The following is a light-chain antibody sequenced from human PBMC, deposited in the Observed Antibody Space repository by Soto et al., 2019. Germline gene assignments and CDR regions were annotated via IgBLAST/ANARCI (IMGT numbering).Light chain of an antibody. CDR2: DVS. CDR3: SSYTSSSTLE. J-gene: IGLJ2*01. Sequence: QSALTQPASVSGSPGRSITISCTGTSSDVGGYNYVSWYQQHPGKAPKLMIYDVSNRPSGVSNRFSGSKSGNTASLTISGLQAEDEADYYCSSYTSSSTLEFGGGTQLTVL. CDR1: SSDVGGYNY. V-gene: IGLV2-14*01.